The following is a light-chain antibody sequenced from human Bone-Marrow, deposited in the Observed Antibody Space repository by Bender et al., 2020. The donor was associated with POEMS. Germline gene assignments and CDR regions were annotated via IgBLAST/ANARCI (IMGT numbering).Light chain of an antibody. CDR3: QAWDSGTQYV. J-gene: IGLJ1*01. V-gene: IGLV3-1*01. CDR2: QND. Sequence: SYELTQPPSVSVSPGQTVTITCSGDKLASKNVCLYQQRPGQSPLMVIYQNDRRPSGPPGRFSGSNSGGAAPLTISGTQALDEADYFCQAWDSGTQYVFGSGTKVTVL. CDR1: KLASKN.